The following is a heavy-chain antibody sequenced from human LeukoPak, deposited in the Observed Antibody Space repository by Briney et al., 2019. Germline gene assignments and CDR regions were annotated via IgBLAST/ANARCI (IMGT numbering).Heavy chain of an antibody. J-gene: IGHJ4*02. D-gene: IGHD6-19*01. CDR1: GYTFTGYY. CDR3: ARSSYSSGWSDY. V-gene: IGHV1-2*02. Sequence: ASVKVSCKASGYTFTGYYMHWVRQAPGQGLEWMGWINPNSGGTNYAQRFQGSVTVTRDTSISTAYMELSRLRSDDTAVYYCARSSYSSGWSDYWGQGTLVTVSS. CDR2: INPNSGGT.